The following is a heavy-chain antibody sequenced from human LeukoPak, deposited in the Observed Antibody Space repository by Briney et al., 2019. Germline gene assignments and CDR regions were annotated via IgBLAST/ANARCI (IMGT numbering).Heavy chain of an antibody. D-gene: IGHD1-26*01. CDR3: ARRGGSYRDY. Sequence: GGSLRLSCAASGFTFSSYAMSWVRQAPGKGLEWVSAISGSGDSTYYADSVKGRFTISRDNSKNTLYLQMNSLRAEDTAVYYCARRGGSYRDYWGQGTLVTVSS. CDR1: GFTFSSYA. CDR2: ISGSGDST. J-gene: IGHJ4*02. V-gene: IGHV3-23*01.